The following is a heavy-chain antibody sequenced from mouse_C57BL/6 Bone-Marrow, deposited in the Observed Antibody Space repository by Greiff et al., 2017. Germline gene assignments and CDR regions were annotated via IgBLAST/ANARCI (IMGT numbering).Heavy chain of an antibody. CDR1: GYTFTSYW. J-gene: IGHJ3*01. CDR3: GRRTADRHYWGFFAD. V-gene: IGHV1-55*01. Sequence: QVQLQQSGAELVKPGASVKMSCKASGYTFTSYWITWVKQRPGQGLEWIGDIYPGSGSTNYNEKFKSKATLTVDPSSSPAYMQLSSLTSEDSAVYCGGRRTADRHYWGFFADWGKGTLVTVSA. D-gene: IGHD4-1*01. CDR2: IYPGSGST.